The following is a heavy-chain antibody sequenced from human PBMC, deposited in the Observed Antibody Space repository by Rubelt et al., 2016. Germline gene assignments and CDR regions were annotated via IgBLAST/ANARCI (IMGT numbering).Heavy chain of an antibody. CDR3: AKGSCSDGVCYLDY. V-gene: IGHV3-30*04. D-gene: IGHD2-15*01. J-gene: IGHJ4*02. Sequence: YGGGVVQPGRSLRLSCAASGFTFTSYAIHWVRQAPGKGLEWVAVISYDGSNKYYADSVKGRFTISRDNSKNTLFLQMNGLRAEDTTVYYCAKGSCSDGVCYLDYWGQGTLVTVSS. CDR1: GFTFTSYA. CDR2: ISYDGSNK.